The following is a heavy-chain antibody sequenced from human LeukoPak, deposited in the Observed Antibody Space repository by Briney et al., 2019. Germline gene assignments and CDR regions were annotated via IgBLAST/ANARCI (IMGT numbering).Heavy chain of an antibody. D-gene: IGHD5-18*01. CDR1: GYTLTELS. J-gene: IGHJ3*02. CDR2: IIPMFGTA. Sequence: GASVKVSCKVSGYTLTELSMHWVRQAPGQGLEWMGGIIPMFGTANYAQKFQGRITITADESTSIVYMELNSLRSEDTAVYYCARDNLEYSYGQYVAFDIWGQGTMVTVSS. CDR3: ARDNLEYSYGQYVAFDI. V-gene: IGHV1-69*13.